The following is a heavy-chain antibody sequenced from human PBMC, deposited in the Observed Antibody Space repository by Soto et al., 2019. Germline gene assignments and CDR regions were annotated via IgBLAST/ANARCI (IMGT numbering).Heavy chain of an antibody. J-gene: IGHJ5*02. V-gene: IGHV4-31*02. CDR2: IYYTGRT. CDR1: GGSLKSGGYY. D-gene: IGHD6-13*01. CDR3: ARDVSSNNKCFDL. Sequence: QVQLQESGPGLVKPSQTLSLTCTVSGGSLKSGGYYWSWIRQHPGRGLEWIGYIYYTGRTYYNPSLESRVTFSVDTSKNQFSLKLSSVTAADTAVYYCARDVSSNNKCFDLWGHGTLVTVSS.